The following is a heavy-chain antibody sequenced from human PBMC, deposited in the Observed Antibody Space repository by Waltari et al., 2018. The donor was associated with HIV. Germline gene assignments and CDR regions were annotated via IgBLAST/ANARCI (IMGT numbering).Heavy chain of an antibody. CDR1: GGSFNGFF. V-gene: IGHV4-34*02. CDR3: ARGRRPYHNLFTGYTFYFDS. Sequence: VQLQQWGGGLFNSSVTLSLPCAVYGGSFNGFFCTWLRQPPGRGLEWIGEISHSGATAYNPSLGGRATVSLDTTKNQFFVTLKSLTVADTATYFCARGRRPYHNLFTGYTFYFDSWGRGS. CDR2: ISHSGAT. D-gene: IGHD3-9*01. J-gene: IGHJ4*02.